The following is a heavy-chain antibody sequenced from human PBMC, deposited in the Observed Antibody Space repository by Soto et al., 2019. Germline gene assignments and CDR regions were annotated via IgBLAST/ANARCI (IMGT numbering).Heavy chain of an antibody. J-gene: IGHJ4*02. D-gene: IGHD2-15*01. CDR2: INSDGGIT. CDR1: GFTFSRYW. V-gene: IGHV3-74*01. CDR3: GRDLVGRAY. Sequence: EVQLVESGGGLVQSGGSLRLSCAAPGFTFSRYWMHWVRQAPGKGLVWVSTINSDGGITIYADSVKGRFTISRDNGKSTLALQMNSLRAEDTGVYFCGRDLVGRAYWGQGTLVTVSS.